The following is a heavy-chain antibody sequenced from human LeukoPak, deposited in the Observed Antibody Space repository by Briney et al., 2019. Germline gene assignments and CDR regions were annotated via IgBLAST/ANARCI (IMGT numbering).Heavy chain of an antibody. D-gene: IGHD1-26*01. CDR1: GGSISSYY. CDR3: ARDRQWELLRANDAFDI. J-gene: IGHJ3*02. V-gene: IGHV4-4*07. Sequence: SETLSLTCTVSGGSISSYYWSWIRQPAGKGLEWIGRIYTSGSTNYNPSLKSRVTMSVDTSKNQFSLKLSSVTAADTAVYYCARDRQWELLRANDAFDIWGQGTMVTVSS. CDR2: IYTSGST.